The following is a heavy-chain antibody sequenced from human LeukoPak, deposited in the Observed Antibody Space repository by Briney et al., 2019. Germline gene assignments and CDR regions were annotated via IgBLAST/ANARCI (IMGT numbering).Heavy chain of an antibody. CDR1: GFTFSSYA. J-gene: IGHJ4*02. V-gene: IGHV3-23*01. CDR3: AKKAFSTGWTYFDY. D-gene: IGHD6-19*01. CDR2: VDGGGGST. Sequence: PGGSLRLSCAASGFTFSSYAMSWVRQAPGKWLEWVSAVDGGGGSTYYADSVKGRFTISRDNSKNTLFLQMNSLRADDTAVYYCAKKAFSTGWTYFDYWGQGLLVTVSS.